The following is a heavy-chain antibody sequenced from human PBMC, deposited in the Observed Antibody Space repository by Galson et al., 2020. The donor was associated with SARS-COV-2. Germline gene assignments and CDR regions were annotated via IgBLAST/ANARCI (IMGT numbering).Heavy chain of an antibody. Sequence: NSGGSLRLSCAASGFTFSSYSMNWVRQAPGKGLEWVSSISSSSSYIYYADSVKGRFTISRDNAKNSLYLQMNSLRAEDTAVYYCARDRIGHERYFDLWGRGTLVTVSS. V-gene: IGHV3-21*01. CDR1: GFTFSSYS. CDR2: ISSSSSYI. CDR3: ARDRIGHERYFDL. D-gene: IGHD2-15*01. J-gene: IGHJ2*01.